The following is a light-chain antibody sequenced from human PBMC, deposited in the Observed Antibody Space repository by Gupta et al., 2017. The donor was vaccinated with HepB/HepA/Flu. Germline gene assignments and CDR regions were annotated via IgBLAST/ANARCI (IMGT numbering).Light chain of an antibody. CDR3: QSHESRRSVWV. V-gene: IGLV1-40*01. CDR2: SKE. Sequence: QSVLTQPPPVSEASGLGRTIPCTGGSSTTAPNNDVHWYHHLPATAPNLLIFSKESRPSAIPDRISASKSVTSASLATTGLQAEDEADYYCQSHESRRSVWVFGGGTKLTVL. CDR1: SSTTAPNND. J-gene: IGLJ3*02.